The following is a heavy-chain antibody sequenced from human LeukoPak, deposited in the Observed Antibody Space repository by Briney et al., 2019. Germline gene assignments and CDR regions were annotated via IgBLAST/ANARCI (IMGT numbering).Heavy chain of an antibody. CDR3: AREDGSFDY. Sequence: GESLKISCKGSGYSFTRYWIGWVRQAPGQGLEWMGWINPISGGTNYAEKFQGRVTTTRDTSINTAYMEVTRLTSDDTAVYYCAREDGSFDYWGQGTLVIVSS. J-gene: IGHJ4*02. CDR1: GYSFTRYW. D-gene: IGHD5-24*01. CDR2: INPISGGT. V-gene: IGHV1-2*02.